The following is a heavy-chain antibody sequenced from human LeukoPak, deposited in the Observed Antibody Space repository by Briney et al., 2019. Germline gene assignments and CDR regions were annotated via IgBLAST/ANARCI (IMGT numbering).Heavy chain of an antibody. CDR3: AKGSDYGTYYFDY. CDR2: ISYDGSNK. D-gene: IGHD4-17*01. J-gene: IGHJ4*02. CDR1: GFTFSSHG. Sequence: GGSLRLSCAASGFTFSSHGMHWVRQAPGKGLEWVAVISYDGSNKYYADSVKGRFTNSRDNSKNTLYLQMNSLRAEDTAVYYCAKGSDYGTYYFDYWGQGTLVTVSS. V-gene: IGHV3-30*18.